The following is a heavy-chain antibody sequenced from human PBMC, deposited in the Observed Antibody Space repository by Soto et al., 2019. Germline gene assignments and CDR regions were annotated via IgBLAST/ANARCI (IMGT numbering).Heavy chain of an antibody. CDR2: ISSSSSTI. CDR1: GFTFSSYS. CDR3: ARQYHNGIDY. V-gene: IGHV3-48*01. D-gene: IGHD2-2*01. Sequence: GGSLRLSCAASGFTFSSYSMNWVRQAPGKGLEWVSYISSSSSTIYYADSVKGRFTISRDNAKNSLYLQMNSLRAEDTAVYYCARQYHNGIDYWGQGTLVTVSS. J-gene: IGHJ4*02.